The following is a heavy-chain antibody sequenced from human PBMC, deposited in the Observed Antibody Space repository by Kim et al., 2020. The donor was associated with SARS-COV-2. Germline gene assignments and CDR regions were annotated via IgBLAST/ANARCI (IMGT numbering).Heavy chain of an antibody. V-gene: IGHV4-34*01. J-gene: IGHJ4*02. CDR2: INHSGST. CDR1: GGSFSGYY. Sequence: SETLSLTCAVYGGSFSGYYWSWIRQPPGKGLEWIGEINHSGSTNYNPSLKSRVTISVDTSKNQFSLKLSSVTAADTAVYYCARGLVGYRGVVVTAIGLAFDYWGQGTLVTVSS. D-gene: IGHD2-21*02. CDR3: ARGLVGYRGVVVTAIGLAFDY.